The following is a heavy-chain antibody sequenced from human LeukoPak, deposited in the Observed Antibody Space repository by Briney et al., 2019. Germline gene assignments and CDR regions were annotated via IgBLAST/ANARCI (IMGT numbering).Heavy chain of an antibody. CDR3: ARDPPTYYYDSSGRTLDY. CDR1: GYTFTSYG. J-gene: IGHJ4*02. Sequence: ASVKVSCKASGYTFTSYGISWVRQAPGQGLEWMGWISAYNGNTNYAQKLQGRVTMTTDTSTSTAYMELRSLRSDDTAVYYCARDPPTYYYDSSGRTLDYWGQGTLVTVSS. CDR2: ISAYNGNT. V-gene: IGHV1-18*01. D-gene: IGHD3-22*01.